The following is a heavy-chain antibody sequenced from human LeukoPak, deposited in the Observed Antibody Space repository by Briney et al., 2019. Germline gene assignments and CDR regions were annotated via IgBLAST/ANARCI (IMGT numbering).Heavy chain of an antibody. Sequence: SETLSLTCGVSGTSFSSYYWSWIRQTPGKGLEWIGEVNHSGYTNMNPSLKSRVTIAVDTSKNQFSLMMTSVTAADTAVYFCARMTTGHDYWGQGTLVTVSS. CDR3: ARMTTGHDY. V-gene: IGHV4-34*01. CDR2: VNHSGYT. D-gene: IGHD4-17*01. CDR1: GTSFSSYY. J-gene: IGHJ4*02.